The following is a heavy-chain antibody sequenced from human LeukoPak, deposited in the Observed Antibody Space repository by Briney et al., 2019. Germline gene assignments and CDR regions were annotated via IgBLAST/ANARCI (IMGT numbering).Heavy chain of an antibody. Sequence: GGSLRLPCAASGFTFSSYGMHWVRQAPGKGLEWVAVIWYDGSNKYYADSVKGRFTISRDNSKNTLYLQMNSLRAEDTAVYYCARSPPITGTRSYYYMDVWGKGTTVTVSS. D-gene: IGHD1-7*01. CDR3: ARSPPITGTRSYYYMDV. J-gene: IGHJ6*03. V-gene: IGHV3-33*01. CDR1: GFTFSSYG. CDR2: IWYDGSNK.